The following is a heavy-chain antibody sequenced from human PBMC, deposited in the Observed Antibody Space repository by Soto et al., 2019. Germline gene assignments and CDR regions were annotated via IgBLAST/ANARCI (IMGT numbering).Heavy chain of an antibody. V-gene: IGHV3-11*01. Sequence: GGSLRLSCAASGFTFSDYYMSWIRQAPGKGLEWVSYISSSGSTIYYADSVKGRFTISRDNAKNSLYLQMNSLRAEDTAVYYCARDSVFPLGSRPNWFDPWGQGTLVTVSS. CDR1: GFTFSDYY. CDR2: ISSSGSTI. CDR3: ARDSVFPLGSRPNWFDP. J-gene: IGHJ5*02. D-gene: IGHD2-15*01.